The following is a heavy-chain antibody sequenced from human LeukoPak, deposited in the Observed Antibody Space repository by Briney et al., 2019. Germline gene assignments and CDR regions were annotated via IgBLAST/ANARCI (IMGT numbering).Heavy chain of an antibody. D-gene: IGHD3-16*01. V-gene: IGHV3-53*01. CDR2: IYSGGST. J-gene: IGHJ6*04. CDR3: GGRQHYYYYYGMDV. CDR1: GFTVSSNY. Sequence: GGSLRLSCAASGFTVSSNYMSWVRQAPGKGLEWVSAIYSGGSTYYADSVKGRFTISRDNSKNTLYLQMNSLRAEDTAVYYCGGRQHYYYYYGMDVWGKGTTVTVSS.